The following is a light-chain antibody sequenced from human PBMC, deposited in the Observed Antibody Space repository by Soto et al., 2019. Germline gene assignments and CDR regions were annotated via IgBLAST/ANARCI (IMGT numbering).Light chain of an antibody. V-gene: IGLV2-14*01. CDR1: SSDVGGYKY. CDR3: SSYTSSSTRV. Sequence: QSALTQPASVSVSPGQSITISCTGTSSDVGGYKYVSWYQQHPGKAPKLMIYEVSNRPSGVSNRFSGSKSGNTASLTISGLQAEDEAHYYCSSYTSSSTRVFGGGTKLTVL. CDR2: EVS. J-gene: IGLJ2*01.